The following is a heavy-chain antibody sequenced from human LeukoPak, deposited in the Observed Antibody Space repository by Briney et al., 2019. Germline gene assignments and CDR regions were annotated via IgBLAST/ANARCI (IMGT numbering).Heavy chain of an antibody. CDR2: INHSGST. J-gene: IGHJ6*02. CDR3: ARGDRYYYYGMDV. CDR1: SGSISKFY. V-gene: IGHV4-34*01. Sequence: PSETLSLTCTVSSGSISKFYWSWIRQPPGKGLEWIGEINHSGSTNYNPSLKSRVTISVDTSKNQFSLKLSSVTAADTAVYYCARGDRYYYYGMDVWGQGTTVTVSS.